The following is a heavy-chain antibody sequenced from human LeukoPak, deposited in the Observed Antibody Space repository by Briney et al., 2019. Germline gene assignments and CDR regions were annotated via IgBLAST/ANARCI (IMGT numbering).Heavy chain of an antibody. D-gene: IGHD3-22*01. CDR3: ARRYYYDSSGYFYYFDY. CDR2: IYYGGNT. J-gene: IGHJ4*02. V-gene: IGHV4-39*01. Sequence: SETLSLTCTVSGGSLSSRGYYWGWIRQPPGKGLEWIGNIYYGGNTYYNPSLKSRVTISVDTPKNQFSLKLSSVTAADTAVYYCARRYYYDSSGYFYYFDYWGQGTLVTVSS. CDR1: GGSLSSRGYY.